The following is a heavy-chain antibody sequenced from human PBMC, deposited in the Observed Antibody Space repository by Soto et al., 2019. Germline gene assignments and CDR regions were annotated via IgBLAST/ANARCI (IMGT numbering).Heavy chain of an antibody. V-gene: IGHV4-31*03. CDR3: ARDRPRNARYCSSTSCHYYYGMDV. Sequence: SETLSLTCTVSGGSISSGGYYWSWIRQHPGKGLEWIGYIYYSGSTYYNPSLKSRVTISVDPSKNQFSLKLSSVTAADTAVYYCARDRPRNARYCSSTSCHYYYGMDVWGQGTTVTVSS. CDR2: IYYSGST. J-gene: IGHJ6*02. D-gene: IGHD2-2*01. CDR1: GGSISSGGYY.